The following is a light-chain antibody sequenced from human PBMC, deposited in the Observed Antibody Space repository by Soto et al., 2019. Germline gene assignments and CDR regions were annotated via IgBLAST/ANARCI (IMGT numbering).Light chain of an antibody. CDR3: QQRSAGVT. Sequence: IHLTQSPSSLSASVGDRVTITCRASQGISSFLAWYQQKPGKAPKPLIYDASTLQNGVPSRFSGSGSGTDFTLTISSLEPEDFAVYYCQQRSAGVTFGQGTRLEIK. CDR2: DAS. J-gene: IGKJ5*01. CDR1: QGISSF. V-gene: IGKV1-9*01.